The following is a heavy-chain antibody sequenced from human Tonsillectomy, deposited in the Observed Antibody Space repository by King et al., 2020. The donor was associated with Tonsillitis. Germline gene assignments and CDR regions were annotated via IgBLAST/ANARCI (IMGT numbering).Heavy chain of an antibody. CDR1: GFTFSSYG. D-gene: IGHD3-22*01. V-gene: IGHV3-30*18. Sequence: VQLVESGGGVVQPGRSLRLSCAASGFTFSSYGMHWVRQAPGKGLKWVAVISYDGSNKYYADSVKGRFTISRDNSKNTLYLKMNSLRTEDTAVYYCAKCPTKFYDTSGYWFGNWYFDLWGRGTRVTVSS. J-gene: IGHJ2*01. CDR3: AKCPTKFYDTSGYWFGNWYFDL. CDR2: ISYDGSNK.